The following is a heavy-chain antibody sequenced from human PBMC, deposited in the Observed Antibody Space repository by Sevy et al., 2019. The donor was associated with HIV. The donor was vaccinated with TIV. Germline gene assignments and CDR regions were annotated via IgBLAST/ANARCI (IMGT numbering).Heavy chain of an antibody. CDR3: TAGVGASDFDY. J-gene: IGHJ4*02. CDR2: IKSKTEGATR. Sequence: GGSLRLSCAASGFTFSSYAMSWVRQAPGKGLEWVGRIKSKTEGATRDFAAPVKGRLLISRDDSGNTVYLQMNSLKTEDTAVYYCTAGVGASDFDYWGQGTLVTVSS. D-gene: IGHD1-26*01. CDR1: GFTFSSYA. V-gene: IGHV3-15*01.